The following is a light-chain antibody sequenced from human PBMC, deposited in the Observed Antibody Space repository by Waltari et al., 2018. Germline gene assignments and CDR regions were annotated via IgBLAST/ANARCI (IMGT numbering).Light chain of an antibody. J-gene: IGLJ1*01. CDR2: DVT. CDR3: NSHTSVSTLV. Sequence: QSALTQPASVSGSPGQSITISCTGTSSHVGASAYVSWYQQHPGKAPKLIIYDVTNRPSGVSIRFSGSKSGNTASLTISGLQSEDEADYYCNSHTSVSTLVFGTGTTVTVI. CDR1: SSHVGASAY. V-gene: IGLV2-14*03.